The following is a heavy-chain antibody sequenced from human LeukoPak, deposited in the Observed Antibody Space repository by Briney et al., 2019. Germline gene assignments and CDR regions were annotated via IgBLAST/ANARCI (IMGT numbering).Heavy chain of an antibody. CDR2: ISSSSSYI. Sequence: GGSLRLSCAASGFTFSNYSMNWIRQAPGKGLEWVSSISSSSSYIYYADSVKGRFTISRDNAKNSLYLQMNSLRAEDTAVYYCARRDHTLDALGAFDIWGQGIMVTVSS. V-gene: IGHV3-21*01. D-gene: IGHD1-1*01. CDR1: GFTFSNYS. J-gene: IGHJ3*02. CDR3: ARRDHTLDALGAFDI.